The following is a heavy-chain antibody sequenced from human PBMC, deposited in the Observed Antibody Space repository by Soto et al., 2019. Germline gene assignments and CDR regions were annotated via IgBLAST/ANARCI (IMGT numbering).Heavy chain of an antibody. CDR3: ARDKGAMITVGGVIADYYYYGMDV. Sequence: ASVKVSCKASGYTFTSYGISWVRQAPGQGLEWMGWISAYNGNTNYAQKLQGRVTMTTDTSTSTAYMELRSLRSDDTAVYYCARDKGAMITVGGVIADYYYYGMDVWGQGTTVTVSS. D-gene: IGHD3-16*02. CDR2: ISAYNGNT. CDR1: GYTFTSYG. V-gene: IGHV1-18*01. J-gene: IGHJ6*02.